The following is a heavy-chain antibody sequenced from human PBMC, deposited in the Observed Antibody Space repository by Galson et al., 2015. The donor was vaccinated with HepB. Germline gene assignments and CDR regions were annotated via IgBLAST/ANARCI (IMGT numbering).Heavy chain of an antibody. D-gene: IGHD3-10*01. CDR3: AKAAGWFEP. CDR2: ISGSGTTT. CDR1: GFSFSEFY. V-gene: IGHV3-11*01. J-gene: IGHJ5*02. Sequence: SLRLSCAVSGFSFSEFYMTWIRQAPGKGLEWISHISGSGTTTYYTDSLKGRFTVSRNNAKKSVYLQINNLRAEDTAVYYCAKAAGWFEPLGQGTLVTVSS.